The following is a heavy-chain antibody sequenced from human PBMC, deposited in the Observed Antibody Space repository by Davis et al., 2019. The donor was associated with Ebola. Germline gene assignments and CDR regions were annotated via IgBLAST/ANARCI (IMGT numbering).Heavy chain of an antibody. J-gene: IGHJ4*02. V-gene: IGHV3-66*01. CDR3: ARGPVVYSDY. CDR1: GFTFSSYA. Sequence: GESLKISCAASGFTFSSYAMSWVRQAPGKGLEWVSVIYSGGSTYYADSVKGRFTISRDNSKNTLYLQMNSLRAEDTAVYYCARGPVVYSDYWGQGTLVTVSS. CDR2: IYSGGST. D-gene: IGHD2-8*02.